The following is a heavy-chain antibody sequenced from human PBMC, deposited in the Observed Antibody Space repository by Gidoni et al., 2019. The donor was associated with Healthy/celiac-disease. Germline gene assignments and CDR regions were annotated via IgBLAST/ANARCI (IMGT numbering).Heavy chain of an antibody. CDR1: GFTFSDYY. V-gene: IGHV3-11*05. D-gene: IGHD4-17*01. Sequence: QVQLVESGGGLVKPGGSLRLSCAASGFTFSDYYMSWIRQAPGKGLEWVTYMSSSSSYTNYADTVKGRFTISRDNAKNSLYLQMNSLRAEDTAVYYCARTLDYGEGGFDYWGQGTLVTVSS. CDR2: MSSSSSYT. J-gene: IGHJ4*02. CDR3: ARTLDYGEGGFDY.